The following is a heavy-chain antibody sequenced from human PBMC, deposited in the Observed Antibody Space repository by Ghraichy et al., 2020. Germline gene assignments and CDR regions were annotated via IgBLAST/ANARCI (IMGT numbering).Heavy chain of an antibody. J-gene: IGHJ4*02. CDR2: ISYDGNNK. D-gene: IGHD3-16*02. CDR3: ANSHLRLGELSFPLDY. Sequence: GGSLRLSCAASGFTFSSYGMHWVRQAPGKGLEWVAVISYDGNNKYYADSVKGRFTISRDNSKNTLYLQMNSLRAEDTAVYYCANSHLRLGELSFPLDYWGQGTLVTVSS. CDR1: GFTFSSYG. V-gene: IGHV3-30*18.